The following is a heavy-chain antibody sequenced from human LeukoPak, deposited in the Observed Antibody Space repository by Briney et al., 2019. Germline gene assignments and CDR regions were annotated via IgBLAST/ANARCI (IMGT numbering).Heavy chain of an antibody. CDR1: GYTLTELS. V-gene: IGHV1-24*01. CDR3: ATLHRDGDYVFFDY. D-gene: IGHD4-17*01. J-gene: IGHJ4*02. Sequence: ASVTVSCKVSGYTLTELSMRWVRQAPGKGLEWMGGLDPEDGETIYAQKFQGRVTMTEDTSTDTAYMELSSLRSEDTAVYYCATLHRDGDYVFFDYWGQGTLVTVSS. CDR2: LDPEDGET.